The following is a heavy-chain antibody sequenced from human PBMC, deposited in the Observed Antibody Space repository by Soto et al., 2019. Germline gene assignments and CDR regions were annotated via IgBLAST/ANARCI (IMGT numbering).Heavy chain of an antibody. D-gene: IGHD3-3*01. CDR3: ARANTIFGVVIGGMDV. V-gene: IGHV3-30-3*01. J-gene: IGHJ6*02. Sequence: PGGSLRLSCAASGFTFSSYAMHWVRQAPGKGLEWVAVISYDGSNKYYADSVKGRFTISRDNSKNTLYLQMNSLRAEDTAVYYCARANTIFGVVIGGMDVWGQGTTVTVSS. CDR2: ISYDGSNK. CDR1: GFTFSSYA.